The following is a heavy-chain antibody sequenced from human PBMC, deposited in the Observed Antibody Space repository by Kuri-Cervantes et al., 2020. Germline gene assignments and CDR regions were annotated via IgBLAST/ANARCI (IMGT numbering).Heavy chain of an antibody. Sequence: GESLKISCAASGFTFSSYGMHWVRQAPGKGLEWVAVISYDGSNKYYADSVKGRFTISRDNSKNTLYLQMNSLRAEDTAVYYCAKADSSSSIGDYWGQGTLVTV. CDR1: GFTFSSYG. V-gene: IGHV3-30*18. CDR3: AKADSSSSIGDY. CDR2: ISYDGSNK. J-gene: IGHJ4*02. D-gene: IGHD6-13*01.